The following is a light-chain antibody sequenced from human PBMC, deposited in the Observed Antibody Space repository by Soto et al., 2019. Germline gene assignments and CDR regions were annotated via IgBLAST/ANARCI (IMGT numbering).Light chain of an antibody. Sequence: DIQMTQSPSTVSAYVGDSVTITCRASQSITTWLAWYQQRPGKAPKLLIYDASSLESGVPSRFSGSGSETEFTLTISGLQPGDSATYYCQQYNSYSPTFGQGTKVDIK. CDR1: QSITTW. J-gene: IGKJ1*01. CDR3: QQYNSYSPT. CDR2: DAS. V-gene: IGKV1-5*01.